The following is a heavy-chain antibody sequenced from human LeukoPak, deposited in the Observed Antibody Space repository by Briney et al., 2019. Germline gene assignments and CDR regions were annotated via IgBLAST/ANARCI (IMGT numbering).Heavy chain of an antibody. V-gene: IGHV4-34*01. J-gene: IGHJ5*02. Sequence: PSETLSLTCAVYGGSFSGYYWSWIRQPPGKGLEWIGEINHSGSTNYNPSLKSRVTISVDTSKNQFSLKLSSVTAADTAVYYCARARAPYDAWGQGTLVTVSS. CDR3: ARARAPYDA. CDR2: INHSGST. CDR1: GGSFSGYY. D-gene: IGHD5-12*01.